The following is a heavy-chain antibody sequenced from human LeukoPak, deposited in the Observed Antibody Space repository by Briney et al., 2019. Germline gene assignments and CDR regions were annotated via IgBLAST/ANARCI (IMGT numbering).Heavy chain of an antibody. D-gene: IGHD5-18*01. V-gene: IGHV1-46*01. J-gene: IGHJ6*02. CDR3: ARFPNTAMVMGLEYYYYGMDV. CDR2: INPSGGST. CDR1: GGTFSNYA. Sequence: GSSVRVSCKASGGTFSNYAITWVRQAPGQGLEWMGIINPSGGSTSYAQKFQGRVTMTRDTSTSTVYMELSSLRSEDTAVYYCARFPNTAMVMGLEYYYYGMDVRGQGTTVTVSS.